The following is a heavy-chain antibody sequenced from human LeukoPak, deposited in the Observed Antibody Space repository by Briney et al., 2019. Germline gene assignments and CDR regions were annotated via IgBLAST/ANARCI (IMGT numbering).Heavy chain of an antibody. J-gene: IGHJ6*02. CDR1: GFTFSRYG. Sequence: PGTSLRLSCAASGFTFSRYGMHWVRQAPGKGLEWVAVIWSDRNNKEHGDSVKGRFTISRDNSKNTLYLQMNSLRAEDTAMYYCARDYCSSISCMDAWGQGTTVTVSS. D-gene: IGHD2-2*01. CDR2: IWSDRNNK. V-gene: IGHV3-33*01. CDR3: ARDYCSSISCMDA.